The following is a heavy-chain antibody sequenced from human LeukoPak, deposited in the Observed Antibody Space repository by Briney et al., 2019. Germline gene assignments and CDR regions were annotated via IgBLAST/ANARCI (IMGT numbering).Heavy chain of an antibody. D-gene: IGHD1-1*01. CDR1: GYSFTGYY. CDR2: INPNSGDT. CDR3: ARGPSTGDFDY. J-gene: IGHJ4*02. Sequence: ASVKVSCKASGYSFTGYYLHWMRQALGQRLEWMGWINPNSGDTSYAQKFQGRVTMTRDTSISTVYMDLSSLRSDDTAVYYCARGPSTGDFDYWGQGTPVTVSS. V-gene: IGHV1-2*02.